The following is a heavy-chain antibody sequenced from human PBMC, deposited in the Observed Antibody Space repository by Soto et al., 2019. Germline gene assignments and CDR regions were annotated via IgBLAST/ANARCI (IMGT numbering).Heavy chain of an antibody. CDR1: GFTFSSYG. CDR2: ISYDGGNK. Sequence: GGSLRLSCAASGFTFSSYGMHWVRQAPGKGLEWVAVISYDGGNKYYADSVKGRFTISRDNSKNTLYLQMNSLRAEDTAVYYCAKLDSDFYESSGPNDAFDIWGQGTMVTGSS. CDR3: AKLDSDFYESSGPNDAFDI. D-gene: IGHD3-22*01. J-gene: IGHJ3*02. V-gene: IGHV3-30*18.